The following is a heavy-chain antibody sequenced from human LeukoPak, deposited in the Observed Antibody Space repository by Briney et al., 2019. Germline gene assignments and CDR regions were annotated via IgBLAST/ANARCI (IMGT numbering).Heavy chain of an antibody. J-gene: IGHJ4*02. V-gene: IGHV5-51*01. Sequence: GESLKISCKGSGYRFTSYWIGWVRQMPGKGLEWMGIIYPGDSDTRYSPSFQGQVTISADKSISTADLQWSSLKASDTAMYYCASHPNYYDSSGYAAYWGQGTLVTVSS. D-gene: IGHD3-22*01. CDR3: ASHPNYYDSSGYAAY. CDR2: IYPGDSDT. CDR1: GYRFTSYW.